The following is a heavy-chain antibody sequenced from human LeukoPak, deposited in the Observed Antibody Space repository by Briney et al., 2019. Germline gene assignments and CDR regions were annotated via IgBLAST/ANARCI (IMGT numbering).Heavy chain of an antibody. J-gene: IGHJ3*02. CDR1: GGSISSSNW. V-gene: IGHV4-4*02. D-gene: IGHD1-26*01. CDR3: ARVGATQRPVGDAFDI. Sequence: PSETLSLTCAVSGGSISSSNWWSWVRQPPGKGLEWIGEIYHSGSTNYNPSLKSRVTISVDKSKNQFSLKLSSVTAADTAVYYCARVGATQRPVGDAFDIWGQGTMVTVSS. CDR2: IYHSGST.